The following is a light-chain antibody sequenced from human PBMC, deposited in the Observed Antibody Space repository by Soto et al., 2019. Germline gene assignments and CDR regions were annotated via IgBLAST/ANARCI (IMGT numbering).Light chain of an antibody. V-gene: IGKV3-20*01. CDR2: GAS. Sequence: EIVLTQSPGTLSLSPGERATLSCRASQSVSSSFLAWYQQKPGQAPRLLIYGASSRATGIPDMFSGSGSGTDLNLTISRLEPEDFAVYYCQKYDSSPWTFGQGTKVKIK. J-gene: IGKJ1*01. CDR1: QSVSSSF. CDR3: QKYDSSPWT.